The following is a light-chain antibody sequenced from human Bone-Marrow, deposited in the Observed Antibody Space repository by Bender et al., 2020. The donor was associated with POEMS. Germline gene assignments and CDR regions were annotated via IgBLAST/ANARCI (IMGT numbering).Light chain of an antibody. CDR1: SGHTTYA. V-gene: IGLV4-69*01. CDR2: VNSDGSH. CDR3: KGWGAGVQWV. Sequence: QLVLTQSPSASASLGASVKLTCTLSSGHTTYAIAWHQQQAEKGPRYLMQVNSDGSHSKGDGIPDRFSGSSSGAERYLTISSLPSGHGAGYNSKGWGAGVQWVCGGETKLSVL. J-gene: IGLJ3*02.